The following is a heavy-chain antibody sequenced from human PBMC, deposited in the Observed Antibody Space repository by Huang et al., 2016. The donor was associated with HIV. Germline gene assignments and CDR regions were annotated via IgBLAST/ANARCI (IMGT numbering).Heavy chain of an antibody. CDR1: GGSITSSSYY. V-gene: IGHV4-39*01. CDR2: IYYGGST. J-gene: IGHJ3*02. CDR3: ARHFSYYDSSGYTPWDAFDI. D-gene: IGHD3-22*01. Sequence: QLQLQGSGPGLVKPSETLSLTCTVSGGSITSSSYYWGWIRQPPGKGLEWVGSIYYGGSTDYNPSLKSRGTVSVDTSKNQFSLKLSSVTAADTAVYYCARHFSYYDSSGYTPWDAFDIWGQGTMVTVSS.